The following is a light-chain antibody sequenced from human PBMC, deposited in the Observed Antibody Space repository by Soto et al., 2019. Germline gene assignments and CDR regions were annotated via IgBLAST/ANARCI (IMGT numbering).Light chain of an antibody. CDR2: AAS. V-gene: IGKV1-39*01. Sequence: DLQMTQSPSSLSASVADRVTITCRASQSISSYLNWYQQKPGKAPKLLIYAASSLQSGVPSRFSGSGSGTDFNLTISSLQPEDFATYYCQQCYSTPRMYTFGQGTKLEIK. CDR1: QSISSY. CDR3: QQCYSTPRMYT. J-gene: IGKJ2*01.